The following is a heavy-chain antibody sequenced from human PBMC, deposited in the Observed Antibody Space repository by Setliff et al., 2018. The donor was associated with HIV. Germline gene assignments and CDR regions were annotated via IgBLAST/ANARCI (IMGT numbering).Heavy chain of an antibody. D-gene: IGHD3-3*01. CDR3: ARAGITIFGVVIPSSLLDY. J-gene: IGHJ4*02. CDR2: INHSGST. V-gene: IGHV4-34*01. CDR1: GGSFSTYY. Sequence: SESLSLTCAVYGGSFSTYYWTWIRQPPGKGLEWIGEINHSGSTNYNPSLKSRVTISVDTSKNQFSLKLTSVTAADTAVYYCARAGITIFGVVIPSSLLDYWGQGTLVTSPQ.